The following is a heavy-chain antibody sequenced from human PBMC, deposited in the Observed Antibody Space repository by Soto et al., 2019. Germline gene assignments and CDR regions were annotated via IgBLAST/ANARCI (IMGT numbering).Heavy chain of an antibody. CDR3: ASRPNWNDDAFDI. J-gene: IGHJ3*02. V-gene: IGHV5-10-1*01. CDR1: GYSFTSYW. D-gene: IGHD1-1*01. Sequence: LGESLKISCKGSGYSFTSYWISWVRQMPGKGLEWMGRIDPSDSYTNYSPSFQGHVTISADKSISTAYLQWSSLKASDTAMYYCASRPNWNDDAFDIWGQGTMVTVSS. CDR2: IDPSDSYT.